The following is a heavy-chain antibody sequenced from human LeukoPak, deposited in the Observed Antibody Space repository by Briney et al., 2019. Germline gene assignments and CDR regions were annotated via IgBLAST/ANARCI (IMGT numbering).Heavy chain of an antibody. CDR2: IHQDGSET. CDR3: ARDSWNMNFDY. V-gene: IGHV3-7*01. Sequence: PGGSLRLSCAASGFTFNDYCMSWVRQAPGKGLEWVANIHQDGSETKYVDSVKGRFTISRDNAKNSVYLQMNSLRAEDTAVYYCARDSWNMNFDYWGRGTLVTVSS. J-gene: IGHJ4*02. CDR1: GFTFNDYC. D-gene: IGHD1/OR15-1a*01.